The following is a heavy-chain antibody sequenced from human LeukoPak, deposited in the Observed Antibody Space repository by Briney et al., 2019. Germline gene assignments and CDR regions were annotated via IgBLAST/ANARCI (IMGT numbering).Heavy chain of an antibody. D-gene: IGHD3-22*01. CDR1: GGTFSSYA. J-gene: IGHJ4*02. V-gene: IGHV1-69*05. Sequence: SVKVSCKASGGTFSSYAISWVRQAPGQGLEWMGGIIPIFGTANYAQKFQGRVTITRDTSASTAYMELSSLRSEDTAVYYCASSIESADSSGHHPPFDYWGQGTLVTVSS. CDR3: ASSIESADSSGHHPPFDY. CDR2: IIPIFGTA.